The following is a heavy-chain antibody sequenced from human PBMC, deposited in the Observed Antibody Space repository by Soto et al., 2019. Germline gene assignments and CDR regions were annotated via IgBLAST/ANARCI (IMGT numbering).Heavy chain of an antibody. D-gene: IGHD1-7*01. J-gene: IGHJ5*02. CDR1: GFTFSNYW. CDR3: ASLDWNYDA. Sequence: GGSLRLSCAASGFTFSNYWMHWVRQAPGKGLVWVSRINSDGSITTYADSVKGRFTISRDNAKNTVYLQMNSLRADDAAVYYCASLDWNYDAWGQGTLVTVSS. V-gene: IGHV3-74*01. CDR2: INSDGSIT.